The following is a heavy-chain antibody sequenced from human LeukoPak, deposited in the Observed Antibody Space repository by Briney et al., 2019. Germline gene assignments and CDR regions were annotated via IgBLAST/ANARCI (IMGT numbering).Heavy chain of an antibody. CDR1: GFTFSSYA. J-gene: IGHJ6*02. CDR2: ISGSGGST. D-gene: IGHD1-14*01. Sequence: PGGSLRLSCAASGFTFSSYAMSWVRQAPGKGLEWVSAISGSGGSTYYADSVRGRLTISRDNSKNTLYLQMNSLRAEDTAVYYCARDQPNGPYYYYGMDVWGQGTTVTVSS. CDR3: ARDQPNGPYYYYGMDV. V-gene: IGHV3-23*01.